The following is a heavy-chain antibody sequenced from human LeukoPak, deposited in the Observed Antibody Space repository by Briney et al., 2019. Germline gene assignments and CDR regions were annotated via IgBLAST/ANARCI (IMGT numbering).Heavy chain of an antibody. V-gene: IGHV4-34*01. Sequence: PSETLSLTCAVYDGSFSGYYWSWIRQPPGKGLEWIGEINHSGSTNYNPSPKSRVTISVDTSTNKFSPKLSSVTAADTAVYYCARQVGTIFGVVTYSWFDPWGQGTLVTVSS. D-gene: IGHD3-3*01. J-gene: IGHJ5*02. CDR2: INHSGST. CDR3: ARQVGTIFGVVTYSWFDP. CDR1: DGSFSGYY.